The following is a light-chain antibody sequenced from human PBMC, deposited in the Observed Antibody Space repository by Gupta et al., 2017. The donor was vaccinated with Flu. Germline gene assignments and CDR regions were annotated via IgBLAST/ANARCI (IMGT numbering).Light chain of an antibody. J-gene: IGLJ1*01. CDR2: EVS. CDR1: SSDVGAYNY. Sequence: QSALTQPASVSGSPGQSITISCTGTSSDVGAYNYVSWYQQLPGKAPKLMVYEVSNRPSGVSYRFSGSKSGNTASLTISGLQAEDEADYYCSSYTTSSTYVFGTGTKVTVL. CDR3: SSYTTSSTYV. V-gene: IGLV2-14*01.